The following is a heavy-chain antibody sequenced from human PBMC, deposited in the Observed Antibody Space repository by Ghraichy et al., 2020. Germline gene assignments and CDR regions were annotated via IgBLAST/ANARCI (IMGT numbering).Heavy chain of an antibody. V-gene: IGHV3-23*01. D-gene: IGHD1-26*01. Sequence: GGSLRLSCAASGFTFSSYAMSWVRQAPGKGPEWVSTISGSGGSTYYADSVKGRFTISRDNSKNTLYLQMNSLRAEDTAVYYCAKDPAGSYPTYYFDYWGQGTLVTVSS. CDR2: ISGSGGST. CDR1: GFTFSSYA. J-gene: IGHJ4*02. CDR3: AKDPAGSYPTYYFDY.